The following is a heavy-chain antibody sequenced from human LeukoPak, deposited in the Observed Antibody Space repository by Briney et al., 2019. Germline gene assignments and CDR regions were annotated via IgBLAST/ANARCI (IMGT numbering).Heavy chain of an antibody. CDR3: ARGQWLPVFDF. J-gene: IGHJ4*02. CDR2: IYHSGST. Sequence: SETLSLTCSVSGGFNTYYYWTWIRQPPGKELEWIGYIYHSGSTKYNPSLKSRVTISVDTSKNHFSLKLSSVTAADTAVYYCARGQWLPVFDFWGQGTLVTVSS. V-gene: IGHV4-59*01. CDR1: GGFNTYYY. D-gene: IGHD3-22*01.